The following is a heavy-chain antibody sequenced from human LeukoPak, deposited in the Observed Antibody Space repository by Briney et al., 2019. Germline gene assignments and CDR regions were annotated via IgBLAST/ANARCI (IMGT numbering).Heavy chain of an antibody. CDR1: GFTVSSDY. Sequence: GGSLRLSCAASGFTVSSDYMGWVRQAPEKGLEWVSLISSGGSTYYADSVKGRFTISRDNSKNTLYLQMNSLRAEDTAVYYCARDRTGTTALDYWGQGTLVTVSS. D-gene: IGHD1-7*01. CDR2: ISSGGST. V-gene: IGHV3-66*02. CDR3: ARDRTGTTALDY. J-gene: IGHJ4*02.